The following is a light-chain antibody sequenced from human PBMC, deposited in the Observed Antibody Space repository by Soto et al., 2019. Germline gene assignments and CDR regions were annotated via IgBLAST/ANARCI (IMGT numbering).Light chain of an antibody. CDR3: QQRSNWPPIT. CDR1: QTIDNT. J-gene: IGKJ5*01. CDR2: YAS. V-gene: IGKV3-11*01. Sequence: EIVMTQSPATVSLSPVEIAALSVMASQTIDNTLAWYQQKPGQAPRLLIYYASNRAAGIPARFSGSGSGTDFTLTISSLEPEDFAVYYCQQRSNWPPITFGQGTRLEI.